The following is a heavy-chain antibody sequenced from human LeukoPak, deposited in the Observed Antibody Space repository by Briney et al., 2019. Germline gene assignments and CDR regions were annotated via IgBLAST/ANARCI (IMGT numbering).Heavy chain of an antibody. Sequence: PSETLSLTCTVSGGSISSYYWSWIRQPPGKGLEWIGYIYYSGSTNYNPSLKSRVTISVDTSKNQFSLELSSVTAADTAVYYCARPPSCTNGVCYTQYFDYWGQGTLVTVSS. CDR2: IYYSGST. CDR3: ARPPSCTNGVCYTQYFDY. J-gene: IGHJ4*02. CDR1: GGSISSYY. V-gene: IGHV4-59*08. D-gene: IGHD2-8*01.